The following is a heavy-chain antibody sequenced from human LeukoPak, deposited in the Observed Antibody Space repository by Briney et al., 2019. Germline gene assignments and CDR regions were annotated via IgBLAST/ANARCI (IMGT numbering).Heavy chain of an antibody. CDR2: IYPADSDT. CDR3: ARHRDRGRVGASPWSDY. V-gene: IGHV5-51*01. J-gene: IGHJ4*02. Sequence: GESLKISCKGSGYSFTSYWIGWVRQMPGKGLEWMGIIYPADSDTRYSPSFQGQVTMSADKSISTAYLQWSSLKASDTAMYYCARHRDRGRVGASPWSDYWGQGTLVTVSS. CDR1: GYSFTSYW. D-gene: IGHD1-26*01.